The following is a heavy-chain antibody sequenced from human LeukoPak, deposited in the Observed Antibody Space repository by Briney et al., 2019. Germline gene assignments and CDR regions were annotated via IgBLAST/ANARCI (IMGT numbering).Heavy chain of an antibody. CDR1: GYTFTSYD. D-gene: IGHD3-10*01. CDR2: MNPNSGNT. CDR3: ARGSSYYYGSGRYDD. J-gene: IGHJ4*02. V-gene: IGHV1-8*01. Sequence: ASVKASCKASGYTFTSYDINWVRQATGQGLEWMGWMNPNSGNTGYAQKFQRRVTMTRNTSISTAYMELSSLRSEDTAVYYCARGSSYYYGSGRYDDWGQGTLVTVSS.